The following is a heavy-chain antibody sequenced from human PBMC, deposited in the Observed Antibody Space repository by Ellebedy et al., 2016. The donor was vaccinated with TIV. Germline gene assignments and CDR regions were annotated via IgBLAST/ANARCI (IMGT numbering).Heavy chain of an antibody. J-gene: IGHJ6*02. CDR2: INHYTGGI. V-gene: IGHV1-2*02. D-gene: IGHD2-15*01. Sequence: AASVKVSCKAFGYIFTGYYMHWVRQAPGQWLERLGWINHYTGGIKNAQKFQDRITMTRDPSISTADMELTGLRSDDTAVYYCARERWGLDVWGQGTTVTVSS. CDR3: ARERWGLDV. CDR1: GYIFTGYY.